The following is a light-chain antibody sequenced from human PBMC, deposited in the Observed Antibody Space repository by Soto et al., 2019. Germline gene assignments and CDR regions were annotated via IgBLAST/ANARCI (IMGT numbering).Light chain of an antibody. Sequence: QSALTQPASVSGSPGQSITISCTGDSSDVGNYNLVSWYQHHPGKAPKLIIYEGGKRPSGVSNRFSGSKSGNTASLTISGLQAEDEADYYCCSYAGSGPGVFGGGTKVTVL. CDR1: SSDVGNYNL. V-gene: IGLV2-23*01. J-gene: IGLJ3*02. CDR2: EGG. CDR3: CSYAGSGPGV.